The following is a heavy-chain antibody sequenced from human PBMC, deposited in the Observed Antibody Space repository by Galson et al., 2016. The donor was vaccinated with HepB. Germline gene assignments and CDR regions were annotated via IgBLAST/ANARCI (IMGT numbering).Heavy chain of an antibody. J-gene: IGHJ4*02. V-gene: IGHV4-39*01. CDR1: GGSISSDTFY. CDR2: FSYGGAT. CDR3: ARPFNF. Sequence: SETLSLTCTVSGGSISSDTFYWGWVRQSPGRGLEWIGTFSYGGATHYNPSLKSRVTISVDTSKNQFSLTLNSVTAADTALYYCARPFNFWGQGTLVTVSS.